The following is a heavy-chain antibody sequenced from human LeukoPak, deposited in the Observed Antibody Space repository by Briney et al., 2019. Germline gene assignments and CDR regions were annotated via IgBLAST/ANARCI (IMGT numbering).Heavy chain of an antibody. Sequence: GGSLRLSCAASGFTFSSYAMSWVRQAPGKGLEWVSAISGSGGSTYYADSVKGRFTISRDNSKNTLYLQMNSLRAEDTAVYYCAKSRSDYYGSGSLFDYWGQGTLVTVSS. CDR1: GFTFSSYA. D-gene: IGHD3-10*01. J-gene: IGHJ4*02. CDR2: ISGSGGST. CDR3: AKSRSDYYGSGSLFDY. V-gene: IGHV3-23*01.